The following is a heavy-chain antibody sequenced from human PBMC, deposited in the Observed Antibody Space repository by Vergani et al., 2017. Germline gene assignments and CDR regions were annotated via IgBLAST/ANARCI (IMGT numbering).Heavy chain of an antibody. CDR3: AKDRENHYYYYYMDV. V-gene: IGHV3-23*01. D-gene: IGHD1-14*01. J-gene: IGHJ6*03. CDR1: GFTFSSYA. Sequence: EVQLLESGGGLVQPGGSLRLSCAASGFTFSSYAMSWVRQAPGTGLEWVSAISGSGGSTYYADSVKGRFTISRDNAKNTQYLQMNSLRAEDTAVYYCAKDRENHYYYYYMDVWGKGTTVTVYS. CDR2: ISGSGGST.